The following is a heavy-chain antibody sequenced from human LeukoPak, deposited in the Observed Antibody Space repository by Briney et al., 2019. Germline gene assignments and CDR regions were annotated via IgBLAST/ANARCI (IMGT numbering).Heavy chain of an antibody. CDR3: AGDSYGYAPGY. Sequence: PSETLSLTCTVYGGSFSGYYWSWIRQPPGKGLEWIGEIYHSGSTNYNPSLKSRVTISIDTSKNQFSLKVSSVTAADTAVYYCAGDSYGYAPGYWSQGTLVTVSS. CDR1: GGSFSGYY. CDR2: IYHSGST. D-gene: IGHD5-18*01. V-gene: IGHV4-34*01. J-gene: IGHJ4*02.